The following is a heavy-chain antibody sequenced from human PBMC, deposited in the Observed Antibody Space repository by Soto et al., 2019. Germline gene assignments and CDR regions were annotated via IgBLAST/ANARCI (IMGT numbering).Heavy chain of an antibody. D-gene: IGHD2-2*01. CDR2: IIPLSGTA. V-gene: IGHV1-69*01. CDR3: ARSQGSSTSLEIYYYYYYGMDV. J-gene: IGHJ6*02. CDR1: GGTFRSYA. Sequence: QVQLVQSGAEVKKPGSSVKVSCKASGGTFRSYAISWVRQAPGQGLEWMGGIIPLSGTANYAQKFQGRVTITADESTSTAYMELSSLRSEDTAVYYCARSQGSSTSLEIYYYYYYGMDVWGQGTTVTVSS.